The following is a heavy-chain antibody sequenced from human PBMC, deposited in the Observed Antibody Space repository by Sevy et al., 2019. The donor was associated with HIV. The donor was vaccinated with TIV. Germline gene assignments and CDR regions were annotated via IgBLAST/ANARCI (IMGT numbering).Heavy chain of an antibody. V-gene: IGHV3-7*01. Sequence: GGSLRLSCAASEFTFSSYWMSWVRQAPGKGLEWVANIKQDGSEKSYVDSVKGRFTISGDNAKNSLYLQMNSLRAEDTAVYYCARSGGSYDYGMDVWGQGTTVTVSS. CDR1: EFTFSSYW. D-gene: IGHD1-26*01. CDR2: IKQDGSEK. CDR3: ARSGGSYDYGMDV. J-gene: IGHJ6*02.